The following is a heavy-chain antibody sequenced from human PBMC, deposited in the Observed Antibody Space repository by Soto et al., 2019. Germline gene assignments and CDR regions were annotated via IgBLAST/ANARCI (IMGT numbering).Heavy chain of an antibody. V-gene: IGHV4-4*07. CDR3: ARSTAVVAPGFDY. CDR2: IHSTGNS. D-gene: IGHD2-15*01. CDR1: GDSISTAY. Sequence: SETLSLTCSVSGDSISTAYWSWIRQPAEKRPEWIGRIHSTGNSHYNPSLRSRVSMSMDTSKKEIYLELTNMDPVDTATYYCARSTAVVAPGFDYWGQGALVTVSS. J-gene: IGHJ4*02.